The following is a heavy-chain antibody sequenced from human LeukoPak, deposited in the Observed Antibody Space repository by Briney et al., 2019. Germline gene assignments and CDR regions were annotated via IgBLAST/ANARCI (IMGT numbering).Heavy chain of an antibody. Sequence: SETLSLTCAVYGGSFSGYYWSWIRQPPGKGLEWIGEINHSGSTNYNPSLKSRVTISVDTSKNQFSLKLSSVTAADTAVYYCARASKLGIVKGFDYWGQGTLVTVSS. CDR1: GGSFSGYY. V-gene: IGHV4-34*01. CDR3: ARASKLGIVKGFDY. CDR2: INHSGST. D-gene: IGHD7-27*01. J-gene: IGHJ4*02.